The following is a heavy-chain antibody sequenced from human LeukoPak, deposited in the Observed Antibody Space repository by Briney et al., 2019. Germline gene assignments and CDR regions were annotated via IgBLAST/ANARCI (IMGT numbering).Heavy chain of an antibody. CDR1: GGSISSYY. D-gene: IGHD4-17*01. CDR2: IYYSGST. Sequence: SETQSLTCTVSGGSISSYYWSWIRQPPGKGLEWIGYIYYSGSTNYNPSLKSRVTISVDTSKNQFSLKLSSVTAADTAVYYCARGPTDEYFQHWGQGTLVTVSS. V-gene: IGHV4-59*01. CDR3: ARGPTDEYFQH. J-gene: IGHJ1*01.